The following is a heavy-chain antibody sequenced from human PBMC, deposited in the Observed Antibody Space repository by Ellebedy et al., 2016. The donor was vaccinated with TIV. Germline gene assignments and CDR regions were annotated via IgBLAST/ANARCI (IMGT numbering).Heavy chain of an antibody. CDR3: ARGMALYYFDH. CDR2: ITTYNGDT. D-gene: IGHD2-8*01. Sequence: AASVKVSCKASGYTFTSYYMHWVRQAPGQGPEWMGRITTYNGDTKYAQKFRDRVTMTTDTATSTAYMELKSLKSDDTAVYFCARGMALYYFDHWGQGTLVTVSS. J-gene: IGHJ4*02. CDR1: GYTFTSYY. V-gene: IGHV1-18*04.